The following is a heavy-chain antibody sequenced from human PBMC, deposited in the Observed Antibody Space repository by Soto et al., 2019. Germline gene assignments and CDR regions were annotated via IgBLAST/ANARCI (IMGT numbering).Heavy chain of an antibody. CDR3: ARDRSPYGDYGGY. J-gene: IGHJ4*02. D-gene: IGHD4-17*01. CDR2: ISTSNGNT. CDR1: GYTFTTYG. Sequence: QVQLVQSGAEVKKPGASVTVSCKASGYTFTTYGISWVRQAPRQGLEWMGWISTSNGNTKYTQKLQDRVTMTTDTSTSTAYMVLRSLRSDDTAVYYCARDRSPYGDYGGYWVQGTLVTVSS. V-gene: IGHV1-18*01.